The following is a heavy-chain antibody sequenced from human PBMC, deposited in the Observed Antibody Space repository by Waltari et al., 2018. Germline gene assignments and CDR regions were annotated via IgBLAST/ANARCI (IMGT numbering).Heavy chain of an antibody. CDR3: ARLPRSGGAINLDY. D-gene: IGHD2-21*01. J-gene: IGHJ4*02. Sequence: QVQLVQSGAEVKKPGASVKVSCKASGYTFTSYAMHWVRQAPGQRLEWMGWINAGNGNTKYSQKFQGRVTITRDTSASTAYMELSSLRSEDTAVYYCARLPRSGGAINLDYWGQGTLVTVSS. CDR2: INAGNGNT. V-gene: IGHV1-3*01. CDR1: GYTFTSYA.